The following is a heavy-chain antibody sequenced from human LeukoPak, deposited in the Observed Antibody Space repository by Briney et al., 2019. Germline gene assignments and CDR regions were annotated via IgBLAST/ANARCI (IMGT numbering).Heavy chain of an antibody. Sequence: SETLSLTCAVYGGSFSGYYWSWLRQPPGKGLEWIGEINHSGSTNYNPSLKSRVTISVDTSKNQFSLKLSSVTAADTAVYYCARGSSTYYDFWSGYFRDPTHFDYWGQGTLVTVSS. V-gene: IGHV4-34*01. D-gene: IGHD3-3*01. J-gene: IGHJ4*02. CDR2: INHSGST. CDR3: ARGSSTYYDFWSGYFRDPTHFDY. CDR1: GGSFSGYY.